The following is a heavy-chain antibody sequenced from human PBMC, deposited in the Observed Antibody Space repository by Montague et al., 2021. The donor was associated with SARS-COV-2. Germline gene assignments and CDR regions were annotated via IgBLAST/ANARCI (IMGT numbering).Heavy chain of an antibody. J-gene: IGHJ3*01. CDR3: ARGQVTVFGVLIMLPAAGPLDG. V-gene: IGHV4-34*01. CDR1: GGSFSDYY. D-gene: IGHD3-16*02. CDR2: VDHRGSS. Sequence: SETLSLTCAVYGGSFSDYYWTWIRQAPGKGLEWIGEVDHRGSSSYNPSLQSRLTISVDRSKNQFSLRLTSVTAADTAVYYCARGQVTVFGVLIMLPAAGPLDGWGQGTKVTVSS.